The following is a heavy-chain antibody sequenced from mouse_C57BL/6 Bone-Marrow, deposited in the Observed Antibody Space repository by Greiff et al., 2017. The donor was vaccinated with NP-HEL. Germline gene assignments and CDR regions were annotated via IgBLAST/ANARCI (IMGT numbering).Heavy chain of an antibody. CDR3: ARGYYWDY. J-gene: IGHJ2*01. Sequence: QVQLQQPGAELVKPGASVKLSCEASGYTFTSYWMHWVKQRPGQGLEWVGMIHPNSGSTNYNEKLKSKATMTVDKAYITAYMQLSSQTSEDSSVYDCARGYYWDYWGQGTTLTVAS. V-gene: IGHV1-64*01. CDR2: IHPNSGST. CDR1: GYTFTSYW.